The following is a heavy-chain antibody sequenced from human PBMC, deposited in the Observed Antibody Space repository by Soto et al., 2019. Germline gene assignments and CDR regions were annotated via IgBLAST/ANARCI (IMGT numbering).Heavy chain of an antibody. CDR1: GDSVSSNSAA. Sequence: SQTLSLTCVISGDSVSSNSAAWNWIRQSPSRGLGWLGRTYYRSKWYNDYAVSVKSRITITPDTSKNHFSLQLNSVTPEDTAVYFWARGPGFLATIAFDFWGQGILGNVSS. CDR2: TYYRSKWYN. D-gene: IGHD5-12*01. CDR3: ARGPGFLATIAFDF. J-gene: IGHJ4*02. V-gene: IGHV6-1*01.